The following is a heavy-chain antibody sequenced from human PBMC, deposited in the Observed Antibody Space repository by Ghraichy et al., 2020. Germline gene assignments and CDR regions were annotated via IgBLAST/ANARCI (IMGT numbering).Heavy chain of an antibody. CDR1: GFTFSSYS. CDR3: ARDGDLGWSGYYSAIYYYYMDV. D-gene: IGHD3-3*01. J-gene: IGHJ6*03. Sequence: GGSLRLSCAASGFTFSSYSMNWVRQAPGKGLEWVSSISSSSSYIYYADSVKGRFTISRDNAKNSLYLQMNSLRAEDTAVYYCARDGDLGWSGYYSAIYYYYMDVWGKGTTVTVSS. V-gene: IGHV3-21*01. CDR2: ISSSSSYI.